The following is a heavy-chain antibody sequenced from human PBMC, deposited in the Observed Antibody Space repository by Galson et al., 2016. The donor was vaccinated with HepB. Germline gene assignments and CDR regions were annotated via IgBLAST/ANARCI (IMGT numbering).Heavy chain of an antibody. V-gene: IGHV4-31*03. CDR3: ARDLVALAPVPTRHLDL. Sequence: TLSLTCTVSGGSISTNGDYWSWIRQHPGKGLEWIGYIYYSGSTYYNPSLRSRVAISVDTSKNQFSLNVSSVTAADTAVYYCARDLVALAPVPTRHLDLWGRGTLVTVSS. D-gene: IGHD3-3*02. CDR2: IYYSGST. J-gene: IGHJ2*01. CDR1: GGSISTNGDY.